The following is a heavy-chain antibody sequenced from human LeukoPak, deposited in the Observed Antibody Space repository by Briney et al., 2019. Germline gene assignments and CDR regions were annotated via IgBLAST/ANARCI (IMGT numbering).Heavy chain of an antibody. CDR2: INSDGSST. D-gene: IGHD3-3*01. Sequence: GGSLRLSCAASGFTFSSYWMHWVRQAPGKGLVWVSRINSDGSSTSYADSVKGRFTISRGNAKNTLYLQMNSLRAEDTAVYYCARGSFGVAINSRFDPWGQGTLVTVSS. J-gene: IGHJ5*02. CDR1: GFTFSSYW. V-gene: IGHV3-74*01. CDR3: ARGSFGVAINSRFDP.